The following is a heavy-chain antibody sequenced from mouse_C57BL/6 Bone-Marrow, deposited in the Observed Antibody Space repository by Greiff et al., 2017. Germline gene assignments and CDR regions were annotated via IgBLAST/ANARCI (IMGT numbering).Heavy chain of an antibody. V-gene: IGHV1-7*01. CDR3: ARRGVRGSSYPYWYLDV. J-gene: IGHJ1*03. CDR1: GYTFTSYW. D-gene: IGHD1-1*01. CDR2: INPSSGYT. Sequence: QVQLKESGAELAKPGASVKLSCKASGYTFTSYWMHWVKQRPGQGLEWIGYINPSSGYTKYNQKFKDKATLPADKSSSTAYMQLSRLTYEESAVYYCARRGVRGSSYPYWYLDVWGTGTTVTVSS.